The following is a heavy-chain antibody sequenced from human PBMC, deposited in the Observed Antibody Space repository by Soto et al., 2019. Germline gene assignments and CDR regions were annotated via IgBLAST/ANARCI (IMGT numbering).Heavy chain of an antibody. Sequence: PWGSLRLSCAASGFTFYTYWMNWFRQSPGKGPEWLSGINSDGTISSYADSVKGRFTISRDNARNTLSLQMNSLRADDTAVYYCARLSGDHSAFFSYGMDAWGQGTTVTVSS. CDR2: INSDGTIS. V-gene: IGHV3-74*01. CDR1: GFTFYTYW. D-gene: IGHD2-21*01. J-gene: IGHJ6*02. CDR3: ARLSGDHSAFFSYGMDA.